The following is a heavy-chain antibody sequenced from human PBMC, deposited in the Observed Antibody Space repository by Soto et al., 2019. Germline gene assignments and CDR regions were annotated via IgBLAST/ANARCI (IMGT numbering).Heavy chain of an antibody. V-gene: IGHV4-59*01. J-gene: IGHJ4*02. Sequence: PSETLALTCSASVGSISSYYWSWIRQPPGKGLEWIGYIYYSGSTNYNPSLKSRVTISVDTSKNQFSLKLSSVTAADTAVYYCARVGSRAAGRPFDHWGQGTLVTVSS. CDR1: VGSISSYY. CDR3: ARVGSRAAGRPFDH. CDR2: IYYSGST. D-gene: IGHD6-13*01.